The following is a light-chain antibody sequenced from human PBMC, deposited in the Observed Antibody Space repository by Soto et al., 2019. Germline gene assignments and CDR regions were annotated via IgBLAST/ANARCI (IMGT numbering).Light chain of an antibody. Sequence: DIQMTQSPSSLSASIGDRVTITCRASQRITSYINWYQQKPGKAPKLLIYAASSLQSGVPSRFSGSGSGTDFSLTISSLLPEDFATYYCQQSYNTPWTFGQGTKVEIK. V-gene: IGKV1-39*01. J-gene: IGKJ1*01. CDR2: AAS. CDR1: QRITSY. CDR3: QQSYNTPWT.